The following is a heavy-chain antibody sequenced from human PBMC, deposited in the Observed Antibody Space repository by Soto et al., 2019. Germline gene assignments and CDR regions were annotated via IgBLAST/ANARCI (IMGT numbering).Heavy chain of an antibody. CDR1: GGSISSSSYY. V-gene: IGHV4-39*01. Sequence: PSETLSLTCTVSGGSISSSSYYWGWIRQPPGKGLEWIGSIYYSGGTYYNPSLKSRVTISVDTSKNQFSLKLSSVTAADTAVYYCAGHFLYPSRWLPKFDYWGQGTLVTVSS. J-gene: IGHJ4*02. CDR3: AGHFLYPSRWLPKFDY. CDR2: IYYSGGT. D-gene: IGHD2-8*01.